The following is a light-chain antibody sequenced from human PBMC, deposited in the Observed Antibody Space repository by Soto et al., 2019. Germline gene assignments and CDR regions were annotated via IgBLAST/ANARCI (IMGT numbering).Light chain of an antibody. J-gene: IGKJ1*01. CDR3: QHYGTSPTWT. Sequence: EIVLTQSPGTLSLSPGERATLSCRASQSVSSSYLAWYQQKPGQAPRLLIYGASSRATGIPDRFSGSGSGTDFTLTISRLEPEDFAVYYCQHYGTSPTWTFGQGTNVEI. CDR1: QSVSSSY. V-gene: IGKV3-20*01. CDR2: GAS.